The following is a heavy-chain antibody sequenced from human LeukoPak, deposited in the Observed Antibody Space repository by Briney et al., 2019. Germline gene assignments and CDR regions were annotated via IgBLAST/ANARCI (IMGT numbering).Heavy chain of an antibody. CDR3: ARDGWFYYDSSDYSGFDY. V-gene: IGHV1-46*01. Sequence: AAVKVSFKASGYTFTIYDMHWVRQAPGQGLEWMGIINPNGGNINYAQKFQGRVTMTRDTSTSTVYMELSSLRSEDTAVYYCARDGWFYYDSSDYSGFDYWGQGTLVTVSS. J-gene: IGHJ4*02. CDR2: INPNGGNI. CDR1: GYTFTIYD. D-gene: IGHD3-22*01.